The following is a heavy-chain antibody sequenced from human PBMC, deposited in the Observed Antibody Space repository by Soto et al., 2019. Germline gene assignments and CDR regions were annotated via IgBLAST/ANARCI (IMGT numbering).Heavy chain of an antibody. CDR1: GGTFSSYA. CDR3: ASIMYSSLEWDDAFDI. V-gene: IGHV1-69*06. CDR2: IIPIFGTA. D-gene: IGHD6-13*01. J-gene: IGHJ3*02. Sequence: QVQLVQSGAEVKKPGSSVKVSCKASGGTFSSYAISWVRQAPGQGLEWMGGIIPIFGTANYAQKFQGRVTITADKSTSKVYRVLSGVRSEDWAVYYCASIMYSSLEWDDAFDIWGQGTMVTVSS.